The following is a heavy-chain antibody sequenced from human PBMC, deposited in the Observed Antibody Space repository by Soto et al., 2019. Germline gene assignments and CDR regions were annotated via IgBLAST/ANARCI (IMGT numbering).Heavy chain of an antibody. CDR1: GGSISSFY. CDR2: VYYTGST. Sequence: SETLSLTCTVSGGSISSFYCSWMRQPPGKGPEWIGYVYYTGSTSYNPSLKRRVTFSADSSRGQFSLRLDSVTAADTAVYYCARTVLGPDLLADSFVDYYYYMDVWGQGTTVTVSS. V-gene: IGHV4-59*08. J-gene: IGHJ6*03. D-gene: IGHD3-9*01. CDR3: ARTVLGPDLLADSFVDYYYYMDV.